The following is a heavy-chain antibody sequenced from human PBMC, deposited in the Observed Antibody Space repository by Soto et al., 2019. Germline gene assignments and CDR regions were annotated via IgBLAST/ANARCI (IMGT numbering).Heavy chain of an antibody. CDR3: ARAMTSVGAAAKGDF. J-gene: IGHJ4*02. Sequence: GGSLRLSCAASGFTFSSYAMSWVRQAPGKGLEWVSAISGSDGSITDYADSVKGRFSISRDNPRNTLYLQMNSLSPEDTAVYYCARAMTSVGAAAKGDFWGQGTLVTVSS. D-gene: IGHD1-26*01. CDR2: ISGSDGSIT. V-gene: IGHV3-23*01. CDR1: GFTFSSYA.